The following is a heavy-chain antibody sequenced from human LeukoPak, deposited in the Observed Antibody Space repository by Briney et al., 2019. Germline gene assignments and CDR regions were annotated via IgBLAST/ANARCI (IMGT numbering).Heavy chain of an antibody. D-gene: IGHD3-10*01. V-gene: IGHV1-69*13. CDR1: GGTFSSYT. J-gene: IGHJ5*02. Sequence: VASVKVSCKASGGTFSSYTISWVRQAPGQGLEWMGGIIPIFGTANYAQKFQGRVTITADESTSTAYMELSSLRSEDTAVYYCARDFTMVRGVIHWFDPWGQGTLVTVSS. CDR3: ARDFTMVRGVIHWFDP. CDR2: IIPIFGTA.